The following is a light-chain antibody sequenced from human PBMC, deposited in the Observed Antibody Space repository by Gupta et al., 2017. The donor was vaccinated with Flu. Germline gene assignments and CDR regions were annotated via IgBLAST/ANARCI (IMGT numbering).Light chain of an antibody. CDR1: QSVSSSY. V-gene: IGKV3-20*01. Sequence: EIVLTQSPGTLSLSPGERATLSCRASQSVSSSYLAWYQQRPGQAPRLVIYGTSSRATGIPDRFSGSGSGTDFTLTISRLEPEDFAVYYCQQYGSSPWTFGHGTKVEIK. CDR2: GTS. CDR3: QQYGSSPWT. J-gene: IGKJ1*01.